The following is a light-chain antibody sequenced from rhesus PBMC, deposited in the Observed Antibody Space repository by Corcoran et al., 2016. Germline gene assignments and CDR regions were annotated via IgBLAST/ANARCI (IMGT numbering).Light chain of an antibody. CDR3: QQHNSYPPT. V-gene: IGKV1-25*01. Sequence: DIQMTQSPSSLSASVGDTVTITCQASQGISKYLAWYQQKQGKAPKLLIYDASTLQSGGPSRFSGSGSGTEFTLTISSLQPEDFATYYCQQHNSYPPTFGGGTKVELK. J-gene: IGKJ4*01. CDR2: DAS. CDR1: QGISKY.